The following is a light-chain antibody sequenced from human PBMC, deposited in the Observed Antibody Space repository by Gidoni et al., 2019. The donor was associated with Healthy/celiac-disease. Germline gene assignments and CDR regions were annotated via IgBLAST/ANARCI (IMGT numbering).Light chain of an antibody. V-gene: IGLV2-14*01. CDR2: EVS. J-gene: IGLJ3*02. CDR3: SSYTSSSTRV. CDR1: SSDVGGYNY. Sequence: QSALTQPASVSGSPGQSLTIPCPGTSSDVGGYNYVSWYQQHPGKAPKLMIFEVSNRPSGVPDRFSGSKSGNTASLTISGLQAEDEADYFCSSYTSSSTRVFGGGTKLTVL.